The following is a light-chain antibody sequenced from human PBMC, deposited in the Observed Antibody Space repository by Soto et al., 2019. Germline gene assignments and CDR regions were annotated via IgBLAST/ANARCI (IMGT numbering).Light chain of an antibody. Sequence: DIQMTQSPSSLSASVGDRVTITCRASQSVSNYLNWFQHKPGRAPKLLIHTASTLRSGVPSRFSGSGSGADFTLTISSLQHDDFATYYCQQSYTTPFTFGQGTELEIK. J-gene: IGKJ2*01. CDR1: QSVSNY. CDR2: TAS. CDR3: QQSYTTPFT. V-gene: IGKV1-39*01.